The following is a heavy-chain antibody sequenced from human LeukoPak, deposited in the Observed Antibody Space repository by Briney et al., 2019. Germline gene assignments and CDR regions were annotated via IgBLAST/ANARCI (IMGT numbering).Heavy chain of an antibody. CDR1: GGSVSSPDSY. CDR3: ARNTSSSPWFDP. Sequence: SETLSLTCTVSGGSVSSPDSYWSWIRQPPGKGLEWIGNVYYIGTTTYNSFLETRVTISVDKSKNHFSLILTPVTAADTAIYFCARNTSSSPWFDPWGQGTLVTVSS. V-gene: IGHV4-61*03. D-gene: IGHD6-6*01. CDR2: VYYIGTT. J-gene: IGHJ5*02.